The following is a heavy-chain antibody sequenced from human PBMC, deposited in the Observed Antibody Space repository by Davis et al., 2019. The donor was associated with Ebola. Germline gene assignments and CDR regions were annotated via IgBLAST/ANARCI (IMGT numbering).Heavy chain of an antibody. J-gene: IGHJ6*02. CDR1: GGTFTSYG. CDR2: ISAYNGNT. CDR3: AREPGSWYRITGPGMDV. V-gene: IGHV1-18*01. Sequence: ASVKVSCKASGGTFTSYGISWVRQAPGQGLEWMGWISAYNGNTNYVQNFQGRVTMTTDTSTSTAYMELRSLRSDDTAVYYCAREPGSWYRITGPGMDVWGQGTTVTVSS. D-gene: IGHD6-13*01.